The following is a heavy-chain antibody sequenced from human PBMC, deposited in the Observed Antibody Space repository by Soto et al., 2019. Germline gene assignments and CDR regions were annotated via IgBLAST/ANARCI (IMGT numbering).Heavy chain of an antibody. Sequence: EVQLLESGGDLIQPGGSLRLSCAASGFTFSSNSFTWVRQAPGKGLEYVSGISIGGDKTWHADSVKGRFTVSRDNSKNTVYLQMNSLRGDDTAVYYCAKWYGYGDHWGQGTLVTVSS. D-gene: IGHD5-12*01. CDR3: AKWYGYGDH. V-gene: IGHV3-23*01. J-gene: IGHJ5*02. CDR1: GFTFSSNS. CDR2: ISIGGDKT.